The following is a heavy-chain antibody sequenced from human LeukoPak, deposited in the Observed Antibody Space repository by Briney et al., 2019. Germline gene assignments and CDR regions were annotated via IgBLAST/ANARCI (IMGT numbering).Heavy chain of an antibody. D-gene: IGHD5-24*01. CDR3: TRGPTGRWLYYGMDV. J-gene: IGHJ6*02. CDR1: GFTFGDHA. CDR2: IRSKGYGGTT. V-gene: IGHV3-49*04. Sequence: GGSLRLSCITSGFTFGDHAMSWVRQAPGKGLDRVGFIRSKGYGGTTEYAASVKGRFTISRDDSKSIAYLQMNSLKSEDTAVYYCTRGPTGRWLYYGMDVWGQGTTVIVSS.